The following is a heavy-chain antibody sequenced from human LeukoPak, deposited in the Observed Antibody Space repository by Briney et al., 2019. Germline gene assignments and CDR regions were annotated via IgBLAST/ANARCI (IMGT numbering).Heavy chain of an antibody. CDR1: GFTFSSYA. D-gene: IGHD1-7*01. Sequence: GGSLRLSCAASGFTFSSYAMHWVRQAPGKGLEWVAVISYDGSNKYYADSVKGRFTISRDNSKNTLYLQMNSLRAEDTAVYYCAREAPRGNWNYEDYWGRGPVVTVPS. CDR3: AREAPRGNWNYEDY. J-gene: IGHJ4*02. V-gene: IGHV3-30-3*01. CDR2: ISYDGSNK.